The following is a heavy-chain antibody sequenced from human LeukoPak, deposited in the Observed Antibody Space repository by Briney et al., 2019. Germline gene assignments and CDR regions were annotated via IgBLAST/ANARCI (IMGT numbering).Heavy chain of an antibody. CDR3: ARDMTTVTTPRSYYYYAMDV. D-gene: IGHD4-17*01. CDR2: IWYDGSNK. J-gene: IGHJ6*02. CDR1: GFTFRSYG. Sequence: GGSLRLSCAASGFTFRSYGMNWVRQAPGKGLEWVAVIWYDGSNKYYADSVKGRFTISRDNSKNTLYLQMNSLRAEDTAVYYCARDMTTVTTPRSYYYYAMDVWGQGTTVTVSS. V-gene: IGHV3-33*01.